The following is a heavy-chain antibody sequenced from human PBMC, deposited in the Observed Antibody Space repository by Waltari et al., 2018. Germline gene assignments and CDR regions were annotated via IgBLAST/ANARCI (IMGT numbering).Heavy chain of an antibody. V-gene: IGHV4-34*02. J-gene: IGHJ6*01. CDR2: VSHGGTA. Sequence: QVLLQQWGAGLLKPSETLSLTCDISGGSLGDYIWTWIRQPPGKGLEWLGQVSHGGTARAIPSVKSLATLSLDTSQRHFSLRLQSVTAADTAVYYCARGRNYDSTLGRNDSSHSGLDVWGQGSAVTVSS. D-gene: IGHD3-3*01. CDR1: GGSLGDYI. CDR3: ARGRNYDSTLGRNDSSHSGLDV.